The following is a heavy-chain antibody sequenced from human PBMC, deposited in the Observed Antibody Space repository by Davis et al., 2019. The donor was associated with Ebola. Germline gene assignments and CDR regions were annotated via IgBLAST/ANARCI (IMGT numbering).Heavy chain of an antibody. CDR2: ISSSSSYI. J-gene: IGHJ3*02. V-gene: IGHV3-21*01. CDR3: ARDLPFPLEWLFQETFDI. CDR1: GFTLSSYS. Sequence: GESLKISCAASGFTLSSYSMNWVRQAPGKGLEWVSSISSSSSYIYYADSVKGRFTISRDNAKNSLYLQMNSLRAEDTAVYYCARDLPFPLEWLFQETFDIWGQGTMVTVSS. D-gene: IGHD3-3*01.